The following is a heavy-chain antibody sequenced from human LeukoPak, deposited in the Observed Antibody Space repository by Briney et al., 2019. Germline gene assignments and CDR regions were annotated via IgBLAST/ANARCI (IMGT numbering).Heavy chain of an antibody. V-gene: IGHV6-1*01. CDR1: GDSVSSNSAA. D-gene: IGHD2-2*02. Sequence: SQTLSLTCAISGDSVSSNSAAWNWIRQSPSRGLEWLGRTYYRSKWYNDYAVSVKSRITINPDTSKNQFSLKLSSVTAADTAVYYCARLAIVVVPAAIGPYGGFDYWGQGTLVTVSS. CDR3: ARLAIVVVPAAIGPYGGFDY. CDR2: TYYRSKWYN. J-gene: IGHJ4*02.